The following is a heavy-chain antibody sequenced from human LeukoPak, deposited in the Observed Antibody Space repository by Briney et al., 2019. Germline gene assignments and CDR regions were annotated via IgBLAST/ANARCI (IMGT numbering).Heavy chain of an antibody. CDR2: IIPILGIA. CDR1: GGTFSSYA. J-gene: IGHJ5*02. CDR3: ARSPMIVVVITQGDWFDP. Sequence: GASVKVSCKASGGTFSSYAISWVRQAPGQGLEWMGRIIPILGIANYAQKFQGRVTITADKSTSTAYMELSSLRSEDTAVYYCARSPMIVVVITQGDWFDPWGQGTLVTVSS. V-gene: IGHV1-69*04. D-gene: IGHD3-22*01.